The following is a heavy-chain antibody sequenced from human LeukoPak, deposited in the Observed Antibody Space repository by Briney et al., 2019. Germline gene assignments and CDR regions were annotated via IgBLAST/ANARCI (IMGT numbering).Heavy chain of an antibody. CDR2: INHSGST. CDR3: ARVSFYYDSSGYPDY. CDR1: GGSFSGYY. Sequence: SETLSLTCAVYGGSFSGYYWSWIRQSPGKGLEWIGEINHSGSTNYNPSLKSRVTISVDTSKNQFSLKLSSVTAADTAVYYCARVSFYYDSSGYPDYWGQGTLVTVSS. D-gene: IGHD3-22*01. J-gene: IGHJ4*02. V-gene: IGHV4-34*01.